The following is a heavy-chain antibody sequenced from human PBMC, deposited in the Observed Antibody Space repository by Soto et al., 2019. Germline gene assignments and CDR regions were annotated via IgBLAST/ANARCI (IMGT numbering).Heavy chain of an antibody. CDR2: IIPIFGTA. V-gene: IGHV1-69*06. Sequence: SVKVSCKASGGTFSSYAISWVRQAPGQGLEWMGGIIPIFGTANYAQKFQGRVTITADKSTSTAYMELSSLRSEDTAVYYCARFMIRSGSYSSWFDPWGQGTLVTVSS. CDR1: GGTFSSYA. D-gene: IGHD3-10*01. CDR3: ARFMIRSGSYSSWFDP. J-gene: IGHJ5*02.